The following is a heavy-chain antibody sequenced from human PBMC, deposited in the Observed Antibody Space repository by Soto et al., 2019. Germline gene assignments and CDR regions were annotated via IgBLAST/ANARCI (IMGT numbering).Heavy chain of an antibody. CDR2: IIPIFGTA. V-gene: IGHV1-69*13. Sequence: SVKVSCKASGGTFSSYAISWVRQAPGQGLGWMGGIIPIFGTANYAQKFQGRVTITADESTSTAYMELSSLRSEDTAVYYCASAIAAAGKRYYYYGMDVWGQGTTVTVSS. J-gene: IGHJ6*02. CDR1: GGTFSSYA. D-gene: IGHD6-13*01. CDR3: ASAIAAAGKRYYYYGMDV.